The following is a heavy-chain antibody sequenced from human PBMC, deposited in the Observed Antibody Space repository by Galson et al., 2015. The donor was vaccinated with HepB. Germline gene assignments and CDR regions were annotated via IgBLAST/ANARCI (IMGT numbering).Heavy chain of an antibody. CDR1: GFTFSSYS. D-gene: IGHD2-21*02. V-gene: IGHV3-21*04. CDR2: ITSISTYI. Sequence: SLRLSCAASGFTFSSYSMNWVRQAPGRGLEWVSSITSISTYIYYADSVKGRFTISRDNSKITLYLQMDSLTAEDTAIYYCFWQGDFIDHLDYWGQGTLVTVSS. CDR3: FWQGDFIDHLDY. J-gene: IGHJ4*02.